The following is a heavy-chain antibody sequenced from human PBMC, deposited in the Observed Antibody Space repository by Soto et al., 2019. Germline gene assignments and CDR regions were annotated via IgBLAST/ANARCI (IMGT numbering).Heavy chain of an antibody. CDR3: ARKDYYGSGCYYFDY. D-gene: IGHD3-10*01. CDR2: INAANGDT. V-gene: IGHV1-3*01. CDR1: GYIFTNYP. J-gene: IGHJ4*02. Sequence: QVQLVQSGAELKNPGASVKVSCKASGYIFTNYPIHWVHQAPGQRLEWMGWINAANGDTGYSQNFQGRVTFTRDTSASTVYMEMSSLTSEDTAIYYCARKDYYGSGCYYFDYWGQGTLVTVSS.